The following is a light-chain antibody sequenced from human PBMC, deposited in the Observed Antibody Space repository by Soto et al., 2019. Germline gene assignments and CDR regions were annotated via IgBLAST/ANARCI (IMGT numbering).Light chain of an antibody. V-gene: IGKV3-15*01. Sequence: EIVMTQSPATLSVSPGERATLSCRASQGISTNLAWYHQQPGQAPRLLIIDASTRAASIPARFSGSRSGTEFSLTISSLQSEDFAVYYYQQYYGSPVTFGQGTQLEI. J-gene: IGKJ5*01. CDR1: QGISTN. CDR2: DAS. CDR3: QQYYGSPVT.